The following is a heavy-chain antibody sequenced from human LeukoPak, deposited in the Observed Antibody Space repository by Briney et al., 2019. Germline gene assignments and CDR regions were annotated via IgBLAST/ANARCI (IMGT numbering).Heavy chain of an antibody. D-gene: IGHD6-13*01. J-gene: IGHJ4*02. V-gene: IGHV1-69*05. CDR2: IIPIFGTA. Sequence: ASVKVSCKASGGTFSSYAISWVRQAPGQGLEWMGRIIPIFGTANYAQEFQGRVTITTDESTSTAYMELSSLRSEDTAVYYCARGQDWAAAGTGYYFDYWGQGTLVTVSS. CDR1: GGTFSSYA. CDR3: ARGQDWAAAGTGYYFDY.